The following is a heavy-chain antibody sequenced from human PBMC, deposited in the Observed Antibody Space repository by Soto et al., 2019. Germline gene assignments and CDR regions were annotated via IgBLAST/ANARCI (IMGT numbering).Heavy chain of an antibody. CDR2: ISSSSSTI. CDR3: ARDRLGGCLQSYYCYGMDV. D-gene: IGHD3-10*01. Sequence: EVQLVESGGGLVQPGGSLRLSCAASGFTFSSYSMNWVRQAPGKGLEWVSYISSSSSTIYYADSVKGRFTISRDNAKNSLYLQMNSLRAEDTAVYYCARDRLGGCLQSYYCYGMDVWGQGTTVTVSS. V-gene: IGHV3-48*01. CDR1: GFTFSSYS. J-gene: IGHJ6*02.